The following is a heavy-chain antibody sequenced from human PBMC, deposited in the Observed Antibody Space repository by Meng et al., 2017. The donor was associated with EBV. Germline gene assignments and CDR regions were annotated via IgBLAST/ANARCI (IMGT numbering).Heavy chain of an antibody. J-gene: IGHJ5*02. CDR1: GYTFTGYY. Sequence: QVQVVQSGAEGRKPGASVKVSCKASGYTFTGYYMHWVRQAPGQGLEWMGRINPNSGGTNYAQKFQGRVTMTRDTSISTAYMELSRLRSDDTAVYYCAKGADLAAAGTFWFDPWGQGTLVTVSS. CDR3: AKGADLAAAGTFWFDP. V-gene: IGHV1-2*06. D-gene: IGHD6-13*01. CDR2: INPNSGGT.